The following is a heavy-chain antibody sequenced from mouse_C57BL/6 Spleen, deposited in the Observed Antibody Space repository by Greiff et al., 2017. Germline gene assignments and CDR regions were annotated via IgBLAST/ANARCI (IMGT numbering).Heavy chain of an antibody. V-gene: IGHV1-15*01. CDR2: IDPETGGT. Sequence: VQLKESGAELVRPGASVTLSCKASGYTFTDYEMHWVKQTPVHGLEWIGAIDPETGGTAYDQKFKGKAILTADKSSSTAYMELRSLTSEDSAVYYCTRSLKLAWFAYWGQGTLVTVSA. CDR3: TRSLKLAWFAY. CDR1: GYTFTDYE. J-gene: IGHJ3*01.